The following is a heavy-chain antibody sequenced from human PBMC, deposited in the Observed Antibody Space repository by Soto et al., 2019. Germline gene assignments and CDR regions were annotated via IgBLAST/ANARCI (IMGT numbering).Heavy chain of an antibody. CDR1: GFSFTSYG. J-gene: IGHJ6*02. CDR2: ISFDGSNK. Sequence: QVQLVESGGGVVQPGRSLRLSCAASGFSFTSYGMHWVRQAPGKGLEWVAVISFDGSNKYYADSVKGRFTISRDNSKKTLYLQMNGLRGEDTAVYYCAKSIGLRDNMDVWGQGTTVTVSS. V-gene: IGHV3-30*18. CDR3: AKSIGLRDNMDV. D-gene: IGHD5-12*01.